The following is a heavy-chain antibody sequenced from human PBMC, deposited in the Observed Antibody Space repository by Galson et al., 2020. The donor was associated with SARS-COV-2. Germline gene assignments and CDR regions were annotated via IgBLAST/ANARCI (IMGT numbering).Heavy chain of an antibody. CDR3: ARDDTDYYDSRGFSRRAFDI. V-gene: IGHV3-21*01. Sequence: GESLKISCAASGFTFSSYSMNWVRQAPGKGLEWVTSISSSSSYIYSADSVKGRFTISRDNAKNSVSLQMNSLRAEDTAVYYCARDDTDYYDSRGFSRRAFDIWGQGTMVTVSS. CDR1: GFTFSSYS. J-gene: IGHJ3*02. D-gene: IGHD3-22*01. CDR2: ISSSSSYI.